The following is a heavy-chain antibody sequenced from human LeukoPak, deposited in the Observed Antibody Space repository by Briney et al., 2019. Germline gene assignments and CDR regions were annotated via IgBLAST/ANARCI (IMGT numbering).Heavy chain of an antibody. Sequence: GGSLRLSCAASGFTFSSYAMSWVRQAPGKGLEWVSVVSGSGETTYYADSVKARFTISRDNSKNTLNLQMDSLRAEDTAVYFCAKDISALTPRMGYRYFDLWGRGTLVTVSS. D-gene: IGHD6-13*01. J-gene: IGHJ2*01. CDR1: GFTFSSYA. CDR3: AKDISALTPRMGYRYFDL. CDR2: VSGSGETT. V-gene: IGHV3-23*01.